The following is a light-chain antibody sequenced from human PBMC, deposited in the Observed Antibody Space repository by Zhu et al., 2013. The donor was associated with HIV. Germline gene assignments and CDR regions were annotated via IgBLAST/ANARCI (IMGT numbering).Light chain of an antibody. CDR2: TDS. J-gene: IGLJ2*01. Sequence: SYELTQPPSVSVSPGQTARITCSGDALSKQYAYWYQQRPGQAPVLIIYTDSERPSGIPERFSGSSSGTTVTLTITGVQAEDEADYYCNSRDSTGNHLLFGGGTKLTVL. CDR3: NSRDSTGNHLL. CDR1: ALSKQY. V-gene: IGLV3-25*03.